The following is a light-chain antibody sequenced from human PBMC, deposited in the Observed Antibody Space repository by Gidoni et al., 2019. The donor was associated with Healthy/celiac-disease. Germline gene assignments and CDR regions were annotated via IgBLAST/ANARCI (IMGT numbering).Light chain of an antibody. J-gene: IGKJ1*01. CDR3: QQYGSSPGGT. Sequence: EIVLPQSPGTLSLSPGERATLSCRASQSVSSSYLAWYQQKPGQAPRLLIHGASSRATGIPDRFSGSGSGTDFTLTISRLEPEDFAVYYCQQYGSSPGGTFGQGTKVEIK. CDR2: GAS. V-gene: IGKV3-20*01. CDR1: QSVSSSY.